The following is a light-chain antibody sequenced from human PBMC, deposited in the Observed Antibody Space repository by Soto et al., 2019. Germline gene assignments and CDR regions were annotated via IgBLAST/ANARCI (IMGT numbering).Light chain of an antibody. J-gene: IGKJ4*01. V-gene: IGKV1-39*01. CDR2: SAS. CDR1: QTIRTF. CDR3: QQSYNAPRP. Sequence: DIQLTQSPDSLSASVGDRVTITCRASQTIRTFLSWYQQKSGKAPKVLIYSASTLQSGVPSRFSGSGSGTDFTLTINSLQPEDFATYYCQQSYNAPRPFGGGAKVAI.